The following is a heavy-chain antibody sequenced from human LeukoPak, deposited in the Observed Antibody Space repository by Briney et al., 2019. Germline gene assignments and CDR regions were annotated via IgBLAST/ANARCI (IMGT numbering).Heavy chain of an antibody. CDR2: IKQDGSEK. CDR1: GFTFSSYW. J-gene: IGHJ3*02. D-gene: IGHD6-19*01. CDR3: AKDKQWLEWGAFDI. Sequence: GGSLTLSCTASGFTFSSYWMSWVRQAPGKGLEWVANIKQDGSEKYYVDSVKGRFTISRDNSKNTLYLQMNSLRAEDTAVYYCAKDKQWLEWGAFDIWGQGTMVTVSS. V-gene: IGHV3-7*01.